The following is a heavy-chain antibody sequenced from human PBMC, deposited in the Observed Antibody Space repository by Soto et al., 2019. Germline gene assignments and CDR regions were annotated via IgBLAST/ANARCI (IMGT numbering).Heavy chain of an antibody. CDR2: ISAYNGNT. V-gene: IGHV1-18*01. J-gene: IGHJ4*02. CDR1: GYTFASYA. CDR3: ARDPPPPDY. Sequence: ASGKVSCKASGYTFASYAISWMRQAPGQGLEWMGWISAYNGNTNYAQKLQGRVTMTTDTSTSTAYMELRSLRSDDTAVYYCARDPPPPDYWSQGTLVTVSS.